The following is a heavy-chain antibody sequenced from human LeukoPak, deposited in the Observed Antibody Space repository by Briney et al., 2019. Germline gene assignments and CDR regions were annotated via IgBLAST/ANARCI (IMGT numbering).Heavy chain of an antibody. J-gene: IGHJ1*01. Sequence: GGSLRLSCAASGFTVSSNYMSWVRQAPGKGLEWVSVIYSGGSTYYADFVKGRFTISRDNSKNTLYLQMNSLRAEDTAVYYCARDYEEYFQHWGQGTLVTVSS. V-gene: IGHV3-66*01. D-gene: IGHD5-12*01. CDR1: GFTVSSNY. CDR3: ARDYEEYFQH. CDR2: IYSGGST.